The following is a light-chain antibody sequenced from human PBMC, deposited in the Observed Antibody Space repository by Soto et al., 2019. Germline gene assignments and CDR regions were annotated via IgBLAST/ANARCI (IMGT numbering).Light chain of an antibody. CDR3: CSYAGSGKVV. Sequence: QSASVSGSLGQSISISCTGTSSDIGSYNLVSWYQQYPGKAPKLMILEVSERPSGVSNRFSGSKSGDTASLTISGLQAEDEADYYCCSYAGSGKVVFGGGTKLTVL. CDR2: EVS. CDR1: SSDIGSYNL. V-gene: IGLV2-23*02. J-gene: IGLJ3*02.